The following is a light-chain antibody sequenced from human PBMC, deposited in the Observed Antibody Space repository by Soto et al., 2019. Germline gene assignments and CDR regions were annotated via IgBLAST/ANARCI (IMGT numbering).Light chain of an antibody. Sequence: DIQMTQSPSTLSASVGDRVAITCRASQRISSWLAWYQQKPGKAPKLLIYKATSLETGVPSRFSGSGSGTEFTLTISSLQPDDFATYYCQQYNSYLMFGQGT. CDR1: QRISSW. J-gene: IGKJ1*01. CDR3: QQYNSYLM. V-gene: IGKV1-5*03. CDR2: KAT.